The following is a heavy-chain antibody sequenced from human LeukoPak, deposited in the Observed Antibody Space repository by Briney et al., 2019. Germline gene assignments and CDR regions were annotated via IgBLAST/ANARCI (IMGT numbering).Heavy chain of an antibody. Sequence: GGSLTLSCTASGFTFSSYWMHWVRQPPGKGLVWVSRINSDGGSTSYADSVKGRFTMSRDHAKNTLYLQMNRLSAEDTSVYYCARRIQGMAPYYFDYWGQGTLVTVSS. J-gene: IGHJ4*02. CDR2: INSDGGST. D-gene: IGHD5-24*01. CDR1: GFTFSSYW. CDR3: ARRIQGMAPYYFDY. V-gene: IGHV3-74*01.